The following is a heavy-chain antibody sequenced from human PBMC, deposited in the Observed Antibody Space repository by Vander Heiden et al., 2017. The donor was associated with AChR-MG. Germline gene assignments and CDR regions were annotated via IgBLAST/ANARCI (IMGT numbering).Heavy chain of an antibody. J-gene: IGHJ6*02. CDR2: INHSGST. Sequence: QVQLQQWVAGPLKPSETLSLTCAAYAGSFSGYYWSWIRQPPGKGLEWIGEINHSGSTNYNPSLKSRVTISVDTSKNQFSLKLSSVTAADTAVYYCARGEIGYDFWSGFQRYGMDVWGQGTTVTVSS. D-gene: IGHD3-3*01. CDR3: ARGEIGYDFWSGFQRYGMDV. V-gene: IGHV4-34*01. CDR1: AGSFSGYY.